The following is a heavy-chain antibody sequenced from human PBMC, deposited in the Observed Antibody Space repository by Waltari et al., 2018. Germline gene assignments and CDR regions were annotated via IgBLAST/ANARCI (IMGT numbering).Heavy chain of an antibody. CDR3: ARENYYDSSGFSVS. D-gene: IGHD3-22*01. CDR2: MDPAESET. Sequence: EVRLVQSGAEVKKPGESLTISCQASGYTFSHYWISWVRHLPGKGLEWMGKMDPAESETNYSPSFQVHVIISADKSSSTASLHWSSLKASDSATYYCARENYYDSSGFSVSWGQGTLVTVSS. J-gene: IGHJ5*02. CDR1: GYTFSHYW. V-gene: IGHV5-10-1*03.